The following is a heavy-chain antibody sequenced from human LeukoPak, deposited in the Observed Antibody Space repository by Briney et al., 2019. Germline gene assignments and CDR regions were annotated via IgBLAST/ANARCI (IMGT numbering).Heavy chain of an antibody. J-gene: IGHJ4*02. CDR3: ASGYLDGWGTFDY. Sequence: SETLSLTCTVSGASVTSHFWNWIRQPAGKGLEWIGRIYTTSGSTNYNPSLKSRVTMSVDTSKNQFSLNLSSVTAADTAVYYCASGYLDGWGTFDYWGQGILVTVSS. D-gene: IGHD3-16*01. V-gene: IGHV4-4*07. CDR2: IYTTSGST. CDR1: GASVTSHF.